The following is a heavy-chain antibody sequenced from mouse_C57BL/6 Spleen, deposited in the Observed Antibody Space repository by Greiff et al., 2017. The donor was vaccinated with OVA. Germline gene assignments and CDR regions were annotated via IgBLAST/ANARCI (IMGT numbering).Heavy chain of an antibody. CDR2: ISSGSSTI. Sequence: EVHLVESGGGLVKPGGSLKLSCAASGFTFSDYGMHWVRQAPEKGLEWVAYISSGSSTIYYADTVKGRFTISRDNAKNTLFLQMTSLRSEDTAMYYCAELGLYYAMDYWGQGTSVTVSS. J-gene: IGHJ4*01. CDR3: AELGLYYAMDY. CDR1: GFTFSDYG. V-gene: IGHV5-17*01. D-gene: IGHD4-1*01.